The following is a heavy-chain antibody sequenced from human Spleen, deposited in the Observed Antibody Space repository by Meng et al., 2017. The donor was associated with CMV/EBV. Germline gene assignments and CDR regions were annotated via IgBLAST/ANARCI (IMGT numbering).Heavy chain of an antibody. V-gene: IGHV3-7*01. CDR3: ARAPAGGFWSAYYRDYFYYGMDV. CDR1: GFTFSSYW. D-gene: IGHD3-3*01. CDR2: IKQDGSEK. J-gene: IGHJ6*02. Sequence: GGSLRLSCAASGFTFSSYWMSWVRQAPGKGLEWVANIKQDGSEKYYVDSVKGRFTISRDNAKNSLCLQMNSLRAEDTAVYYCARAPAGGFWSAYYRDYFYYGMDVWGQGTTVTVSS.